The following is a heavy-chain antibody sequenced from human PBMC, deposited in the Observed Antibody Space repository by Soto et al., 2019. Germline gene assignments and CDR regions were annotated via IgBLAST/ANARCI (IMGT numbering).Heavy chain of an antibody. CDR3: VRGKEAGVWFDP. CDR2: INSDTGYT. V-gene: IGHV1-3*04. Sequence: QVQLVQSGAQVKTPGASVKVSCKASGFTFSHHSIHWVRQAPGQRLEWMGWINSDTGYTKYSQKFQARLTITWDSSAKTAYMELSSLQSEDTAVYYCVRGKEAGVWFDPWGQGTLVTVSS. J-gene: IGHJ5*02. CDR1: GFTFSHHS. D-gene: IGHD3-10*01.